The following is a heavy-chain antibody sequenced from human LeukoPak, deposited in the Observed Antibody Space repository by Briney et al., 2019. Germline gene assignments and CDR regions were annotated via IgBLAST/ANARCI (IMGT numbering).Heavy chain of an antibody. Sequence: PSETLSLTCTVSGGSISSYYWSWILQPPGKGLEWIGYIYYSGSTNYSPSLKSRVTISVDTSKNQFSLKLSSVTAADTAVYYCARDGGYDFWSGYRGWFDPWGQGTLVTVSS. CDR1: GGSISSYY. CDR3: ARDGGYDFWSGYRGWFDP. J-gene: IGHJ5*02. V-gene: IGHV4-59*01. CDR2: IYYSGST. D-gene: IGHD3-3*01.